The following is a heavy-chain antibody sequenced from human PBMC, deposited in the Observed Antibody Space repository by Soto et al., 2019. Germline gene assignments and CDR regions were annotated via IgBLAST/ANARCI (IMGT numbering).Heavy chain of an antibody. CDR2: ISGSCGST. Sequence: PGGSLRLSCAASGFTFSSYAMSWVRQAPGKGLEWVSAISGSCGSTYYADSVKGRFTISRDNSKNTLYLQMNSLRAEDTAVYYCALIIPSSSWYDTRYGMDVWGQGTTVTVSS. V-gene: IGHV3-23*01. D-gene: IGHD6-13*01. CDR1: GFTFSSYA. J-gene: IGHJ6*02. CDR3: ALIIPSSSWYDTRYGMDV.